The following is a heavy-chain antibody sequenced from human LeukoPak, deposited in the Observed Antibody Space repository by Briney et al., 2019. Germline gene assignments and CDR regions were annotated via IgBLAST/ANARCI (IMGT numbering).Heavy chain of an antibody. J-gene: IGHJ4*02. V-gene: IGHV4-38-2*02. Sequence: SETLSLTCTVSGYSISSGYYWGWIRPPPGKGLEWIGSIYHSGSTYYNPSLKSRVTISVDTSKNQFSLKLSSVTAADTAVYYCASIDTDGYFDYWGQGTLVTVSS. CDR2: IYHSGST. CDR1: GYSISSGYY. D-gene: IGHD2-15*01. CDR3: ASIDTDGYFDY.